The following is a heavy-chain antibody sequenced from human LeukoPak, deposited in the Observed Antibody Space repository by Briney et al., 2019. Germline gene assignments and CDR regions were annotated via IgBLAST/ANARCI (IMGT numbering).Heavy chain of an antibody. V-gene: IGHV3-30-3*01. CDR2: ISFDGSNK. J-gene: IGHJ6*03. CDR3: AKRFEYSSSSETRYYYYYMDV. Sequence: GGSLRLSCAASGFTFSSYAMHWVRQAPGKGLERVAVISFDGSNKYYADSVKGRFTISRDNSKNSLYLQMNSLRAEDTAVYYCAKRFEYSSSSETRYYYYYMDVWGKGTTVTVSS. CDR1: GFTFSSYA. D-gene: IGHD6-6*01.